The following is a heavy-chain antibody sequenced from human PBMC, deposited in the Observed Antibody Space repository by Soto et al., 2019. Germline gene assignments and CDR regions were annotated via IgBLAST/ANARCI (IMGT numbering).Heavy chain of an antibody. CDR3: ARHSFGDFWSGYYVDY. CDR2: IDPSDSYT. Sequence: PGESLKISCKGSGYSFTSYWISWVRQMPGKGLEWMGRIDPSDSYTNYSPSFQGHVTISADKSISTAYLQWSSLKASDTAMYYCARHSFGDFWSGYYVDYWGQGTLVTVSS. J-gene: IGHJ4*02. CDR1: GYSFTSYW. D-gene: IGHD3-3*01. V-gene: IGHV5-10-1*01.